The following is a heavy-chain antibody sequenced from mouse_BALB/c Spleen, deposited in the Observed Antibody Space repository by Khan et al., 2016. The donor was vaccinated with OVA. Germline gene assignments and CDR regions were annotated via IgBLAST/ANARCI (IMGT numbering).Heavy chain of an antibody. CDR1: GYTFTNYG. V-gene: IGHV9-1*02. J-gene: IGHJ1*01. Sequence: QIQLVQSGPELKKPGETVKISCKASGYTFTNYGMNWVKQAPGKGLKWMGWINTYTGEPTYTDDFKGRFAFSLETSASTAYLQINNLKNEDMARYGGARGASYWYFDVWGAGTTVTVSS. CDR3: ARGASYWYFDV. CDR2: INTYTGEP.